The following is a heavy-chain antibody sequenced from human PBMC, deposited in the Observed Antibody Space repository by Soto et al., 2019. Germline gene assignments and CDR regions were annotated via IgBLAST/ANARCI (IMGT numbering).Heavy chain of an antibody. V-gene: IGHV3-66*01. J-gene: IGHJ4*02. CDR2: IYSGGST. CDR1: GFTVSSNY. CDR3: ARGGSYGGNSEGEIDY. Sequence: EVQLVESGGGLVQPGGSLRLSCAASGFTVSSNYMSWVRQAPGKGLEWVSVIYSGGSTYYADSVKGSFTISRDKSKTTLYRQMNSLRAADTAVYYCARGGSYGGNSEGEIDYWGQGTLVTVSS. D-gene: IGHD4-17*01.